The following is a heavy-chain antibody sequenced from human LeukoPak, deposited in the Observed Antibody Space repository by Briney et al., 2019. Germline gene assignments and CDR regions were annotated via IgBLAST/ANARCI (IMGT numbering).Heavy chain of an antibody. V-gene: IGHV4-39*07. CDR2: IYYSGTT. J-gene: IGHJ4*02. CDR1: GGSISSSSYY. CDR3: AASALYGSGSYSLDF. Sequence: SETLSLTCTVSGGSISSSSYYWGWIRQPPGKGLEWIGSIYYSGTTYYNPSLKSRVTISVDTSKNQFSLKLSSVTAADTAVYYCAASALYGSGSYSLDFWGQGTLVTVSS. D-gene: IGHD3-10*01.